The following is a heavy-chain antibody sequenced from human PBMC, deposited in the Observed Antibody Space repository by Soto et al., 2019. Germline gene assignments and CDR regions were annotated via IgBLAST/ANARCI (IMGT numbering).Heavy chain of an antibody. J-gene: IGHJ3*02. V-gene: IGHV3-21*01. CDR1: GFTFSSYS. CDR3: ASSALVPNGAFDI. D-gene: IGHD5-18*01. Sequence: PGGSLRLSCAASGFTFSSYSMNWVRQAPGKGLEWVSSISSSSSYIYYADSVKGRFTISRDNAKNSLYLQMNSLRDEDTAVYYCASSALVPNGAFDIWGQGTMVTVSS. CDR2: ISSSSSYI.